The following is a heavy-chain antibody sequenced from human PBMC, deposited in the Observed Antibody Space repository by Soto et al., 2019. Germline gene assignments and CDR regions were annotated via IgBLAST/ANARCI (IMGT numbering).Heavy chain of an antibody. J-gene: IGHJ3*02. D-gene: IGHD1-26*01. V-gene: IGHV1-8*01. Sequence: ASVKVSCKASGYTFTSYDINWVRQATGQGLEWMGWMNPNSGNTGYAQKFQGRVTMTRNTSISTAYMELSSLRSEDTAVYYCARGLGGELRRRRAFDIWGQGTMVTVSS. CDR3: ARGLGGELRRRRAFDI. CDR1: GYTFTSYD. CDR2: MNPNSGNT.